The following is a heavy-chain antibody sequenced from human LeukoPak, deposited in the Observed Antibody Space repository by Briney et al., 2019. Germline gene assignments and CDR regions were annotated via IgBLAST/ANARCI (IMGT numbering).Heavy chain of an antibody. Sequence: PSETLSLTCTVSGGSISGCDYYWTCIRHHPGKGLEWIGYIYYSRSTYYNPSLKSRLTISVDTSKNQFSLKLSSVTAADTAVYYCAREDPGGHRLDCWGLGTLVTVSS. CDR1: GGSISGCDYY. CDR3: AREDPGGHRLDC. V-gene: IGHV4-31*03. CDR2: IYYSRST. J-gene: IGHJ4*02. D-gene: IGHD4-23*01.